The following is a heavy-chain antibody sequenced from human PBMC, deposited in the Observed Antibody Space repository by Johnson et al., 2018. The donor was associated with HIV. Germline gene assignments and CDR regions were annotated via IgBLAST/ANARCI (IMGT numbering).Heavy chain of an antibody. CDR2: FTWDGDRT. V-gene: IGHV3-20*04. D-gene: IGHD3-9*01. J-gene: IGHJ3*02. CDR1: GFTFDDYA. Sequence: VQLVESGGGVVRPGGSLRLSCAASGFTFDDYAMNWVRQAPGKGLEWVSGFTWDGDRTAYADSVKGRFTISRDNSKNTLYLQMNSLRAEDTAVYYCAKEFRLGYPPQIDAFDIWGQGTMVTVSS. CDR3: AKEFRLGYPPQIDAFDI.